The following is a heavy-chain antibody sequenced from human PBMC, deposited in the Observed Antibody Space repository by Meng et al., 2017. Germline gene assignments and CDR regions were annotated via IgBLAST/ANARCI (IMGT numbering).Heavy chain of an antibody. CDR1: GFTFSSYA. V-gene: IGHV3-23*01. Sequence: GESLKISCAASGFTFSSYAMSWVRQAPGKGLEWVSAISGSGGSTYYADSVKGRFTISRDNSKNTLYLQMNSLRAEDTAVYYCAKGGLSSGWYDVFYYYYYGMDVWGQGTMVTVSS. CDR2: ISGSGGST. J-gene: IGHJ6*02. CDR3: AKGGLSSGWYDVFYYYYYGMDV. D-gene: IGHD6-19*01.